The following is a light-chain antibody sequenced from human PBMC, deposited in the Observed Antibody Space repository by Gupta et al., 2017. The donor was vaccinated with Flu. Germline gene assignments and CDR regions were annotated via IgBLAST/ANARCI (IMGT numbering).Light chain of an antibody. CDR2: KDT. CDR3: QSADNSGTYVV. Sequence: SYELTQPPSVSVSPGQTARHTCSGDALSNQYTYWYQQKPGQAPVLVIFKDTERPSGIPERFSGSTSGTTVTLTISGVQAEDEAAYYCQSADNSGTYVVFGGGTKLTV. J-gene: IGLJ2*01. V-gene: IGLV3-25*03. CDR1: ALSNQY.